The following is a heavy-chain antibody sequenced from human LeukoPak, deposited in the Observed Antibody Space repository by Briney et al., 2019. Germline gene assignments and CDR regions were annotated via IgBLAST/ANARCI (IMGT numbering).Heavy chain of an antibody. CDR1: GYTFTGYY. Sequence: ASVKVSCKASGYTFTGYYMHWVRQAPGQGLEWMGWINPNSGGTNYAQKFQGRVTMTRDTSISTAYMELSRLRSDDTAVYYCARVDYGEDYYYGMDVWGQGTTVTVSS. D-gene: IGHD4-17*01. V-gene: IGHV1-2*02. CDR2: INPNSGGT. CDR3: ARVDYGEDYYYGMDV. J-gene: IGHJ6*02.